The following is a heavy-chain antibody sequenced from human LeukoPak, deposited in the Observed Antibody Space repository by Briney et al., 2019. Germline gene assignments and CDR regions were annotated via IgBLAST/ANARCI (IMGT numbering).Heavy chain of an antibody. CDR1: GGSISSYY. CDR2: IYGSGST. CDR3: ARHGRPGYGGYENAFDI. D-gene: IGHD5-12*01. V-gene: IGHV4-59*08. J-gene: IGHJ3*02. Sequence: KSSETLSLTCTVSGGSISSYYWSWIRQPPGKGLEWIGHIYGSGSTNYNPSLKSRVTLSVDTSKNQFSLKLSSVTAADTAVYYCARHGRPGYGGYENAFDIWGQGTMVTVSS.